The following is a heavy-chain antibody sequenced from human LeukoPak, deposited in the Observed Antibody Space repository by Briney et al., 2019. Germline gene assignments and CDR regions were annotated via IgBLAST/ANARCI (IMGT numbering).Heavy chain of an antibody. Sequence: SETLSLTCTVSGGSISSGGYYWSWIRQHPGKGLEWIGYIYYSGSTYYNPSLKSRVTISVDTSKNQFSLKPSSVTAADTAVYYCASETQGLFDYWGQGTLVTVSS. J-gene: IGHJ4*02. CDR1: GGSISSGGYY. CDR3: ASETQGLFDY. CDR2: IYYSGST. V-gene: IGHV4-31*03.